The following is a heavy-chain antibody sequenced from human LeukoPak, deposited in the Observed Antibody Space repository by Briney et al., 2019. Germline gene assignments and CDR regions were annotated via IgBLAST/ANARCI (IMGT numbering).Heavy chain of an antibody. V-gene: IGHV3-30*02. Sequence: PGGSLRLSCAASGFTFSSYGMHWVRQAPGKGLEWVAFIRYDGSNKYYADSVKGRFTISRDNSKNTLYLQMNSLRAEDTAVYYCAKDRRGYSYGYDFDYWGQGTLVTVSS. CDR2: IRYDGSNK. CDR1: GFTFSSYG. CDR3: AKDRRGYSYGYDFDY. D-gene: IGHD5-18*01. J-gene: IGHJ4*02.